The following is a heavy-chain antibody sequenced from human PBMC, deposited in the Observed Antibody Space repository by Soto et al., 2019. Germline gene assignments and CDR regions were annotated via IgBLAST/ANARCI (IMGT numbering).Heavy chain of an antibody. D-gene: IGHD3-10*01. CDR3: ATFMTRTGPGWRRDSEY. Sequence: PWGSLRLSGPTSGFKFNNSAMSWARQAPGQRLEWVSFISSSGGTTYYAESGKCRFTISRDNSRKTVFLEIDTLGAEDTGIYYFATFMTRTGPGWRRDSEYCGGVTGVTVS. CDR1: GFKFNNSA. V-gene: IGHV3-23*01. J-gene: IGHJ4*02. CDR2: ISSSGGTT.